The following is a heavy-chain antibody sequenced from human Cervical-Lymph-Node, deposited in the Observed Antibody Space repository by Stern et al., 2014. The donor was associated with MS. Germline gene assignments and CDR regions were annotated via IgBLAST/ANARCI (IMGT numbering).Heavy chain of an antibody. CDR2: IWHDASSE. CDR1: GFIFSDYG. CDR3: AAINYDISTDLYNHC. J-gene: IGHJ4*02. D-gene: IGHD3-9*01. Sequence: VQLVDSGGGVVQPGRSLRLSCTTSGFIFSDYGMHWVRQAPGKGLEWVALIWHDASSEHYADSVKGRFAISRDNSRNTLYLRMDSLRLEDTARYYCAAINYDISTDLYNHCGGQGTLVTVSS. V-gene: IGHV3-33*01.